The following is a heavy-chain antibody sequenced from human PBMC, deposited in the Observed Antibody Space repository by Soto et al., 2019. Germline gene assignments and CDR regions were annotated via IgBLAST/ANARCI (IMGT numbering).Heavy chain of an antibody. CDR1: GYTFTGYY. V-gene: IGHV1-2*02. J-gene: IGHJ6*02. D-gene: IGHD3-10*01. CDR2: IHPNSSGT. CDR3: AEWGSASYYGMGV. Sequence: ASVKVSSKASGYTFTGYYMHCVRQAPGQGLESMGWIHPNSSGTNYAQKFQGRVTMTSDTSISTAYIELSRLRYDATAVYYGAEWGSASYYGMGVWDQRPTVTASS.